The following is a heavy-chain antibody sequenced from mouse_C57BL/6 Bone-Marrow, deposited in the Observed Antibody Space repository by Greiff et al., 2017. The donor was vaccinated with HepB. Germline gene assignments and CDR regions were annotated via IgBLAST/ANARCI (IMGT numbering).Heavy chain of an antibody. Sequence: DVKLQESGPGLVKPSQSLSLTCSVTGYSITSGYYWNWIRQFPGNKLEWMGYISYDGSNNYNPSLKNRISITRDTCKKQFFLKLNSVTTEDTATYYCAREGSSLYYYAIDYWGQGTSVTVSS. J-gene: IGHJ4*01. CDR2: ISYDGSN. CDR3: AREGSSLYYYAIDY. D-gene: IGHD1-1*01. CDR1: GYSITSGYY. V-gene: IGHV3-6*01.